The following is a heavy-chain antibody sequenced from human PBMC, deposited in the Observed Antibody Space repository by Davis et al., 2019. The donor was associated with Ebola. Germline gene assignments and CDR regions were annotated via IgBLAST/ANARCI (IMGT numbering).Heavy chain of an antibody. D-gene: IGHD1-26*01. CDR1: GFTFSSYA. Sequence: GGSLRLSCAASGFTFSSYAMHWVRQAPGKGLEWVADISYDGRTKYYADSVKGRFTVSRDYSNNTLYLQMNSLRPEDTAVYYCARWSGSYWYVFDHWGQGTLVTVSS. CDR2: ISYDGRTK. V-gene: IGHV3-30*04. CDR3: ARWSGSYWYVFDH. J-gene: IGHJ4*02.